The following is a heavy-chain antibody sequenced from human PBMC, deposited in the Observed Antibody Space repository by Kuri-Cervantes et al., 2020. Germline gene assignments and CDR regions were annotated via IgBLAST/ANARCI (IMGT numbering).Heavy chain of an antibody. Sequence: ASVKVSCKASGYTFTSYYMHWVRQAPGQGLEWMGIINPSGGSTSYAQKFQGRVTMTRDTSTSTVYMELSRLRSDDTAVYYCARDRTLWFGTGYGMDVWGQGTTVTVSS. CDR2: INPSGGST. CDR1: GYTFTSYY. CDR3: ARDRTLWFGTGYGMDV. V-gene: IGHV1-46*01. D-gene: IGHD3-10*01. J-gene: IGHJ6*02.